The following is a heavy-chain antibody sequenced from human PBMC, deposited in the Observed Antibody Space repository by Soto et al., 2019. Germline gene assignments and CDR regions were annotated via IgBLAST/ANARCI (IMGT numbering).Heavy chain of an antibody. J-gene: IGHJ6*02. Sequence: ASVKVSCKASGYTFTSYAMHWVRQAPGQRLEWMGWINAGNGNTKYSQKFQGRVTITRDTSASTAYMELSSLRSEDTAVHYCFGGCGETYYYYYGMDVWGQGTTVTVSS. CDR2: INAGNGNT. CDR1: GYTFTSYA. V-gene: IGHV1-3*01. D-gene: IGHD3-10*01. CDR3: FGGCGETYYYYYGMDV.